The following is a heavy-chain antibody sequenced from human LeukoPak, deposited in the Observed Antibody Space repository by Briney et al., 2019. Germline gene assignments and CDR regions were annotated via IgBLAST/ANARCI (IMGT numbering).Heavy chain of an antibody. CDR3: ARASIAVAGADY. J-gene: IGHJ4*02. CDR1: GGTFSSYA. D-gene: IGHD6-19*01. CDR2: INPSGGST. V-gene: IGHV1-46*01. Sequence: ASVKVSCKASGGTFSSYAISWVRQAPGQGLEWMGIINPSGGSTSYAQKFQGRVTMTRDMSTSTVYMELSSLRSEDTAVYYCARASIAVAGADYWGQGTLVTVSS.